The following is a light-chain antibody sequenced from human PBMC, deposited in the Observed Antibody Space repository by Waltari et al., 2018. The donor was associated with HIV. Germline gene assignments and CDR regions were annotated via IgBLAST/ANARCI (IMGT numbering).Light chain of an antibody. CDR2: DAS. CDR1: QTVSSDL. Sequence: DIVVTQSPGTLSLSPGEGATLSCTTSQTVSSDLVAWYQQKPGQAPRLLIYDASTRASGIPDRFSGSGSGTVFTLTFTRLEPEDSAMYYCQQYGNSEFTFGPGTKVDIK. J-gene: IGKJ3*01. V-gene: IGKV3-20*01. CDR3: QQYGNSEFT.